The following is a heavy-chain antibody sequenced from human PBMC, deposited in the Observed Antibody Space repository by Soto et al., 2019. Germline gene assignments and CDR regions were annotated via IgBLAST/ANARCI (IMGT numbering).Heavy chain of an antibody. CDR3: AKGLIVRWNYDLRYSWAFDI. V-gene: IGHV3-30*18. CDR2: ISYDGSNK. D-gene: IGHD1-7*01. CDR1: GFTFSSYG. Sequence: QVQLVESGGGVVQPGRSLRRSCAASGFTFSSYGMQYVRQAPGKGLEWVADISYDGSNKYYADSGKGRFTISRDNSKNTLYLQMDRLGAEDTAVYYCAKGLIVRWNYDLRYSWAFDIWGQGTIVTGSS. J-gene: IGHJ3*02.